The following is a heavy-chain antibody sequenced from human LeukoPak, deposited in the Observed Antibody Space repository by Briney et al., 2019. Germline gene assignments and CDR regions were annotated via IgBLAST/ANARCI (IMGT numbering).Heavy chain of an antibody. Sequence: LSETLSLTCTVSGGSISSSSYYWGWVRQPPGKGLEWIGSIYYSGSTYYKPSLKSRVTITVDTSKNQFSLKLSSVTAADTAVYYCARFSGFLWGRGTLVTVSS. CDR3: ARFSGFL. CDR1: GGSISSSSYY. V-gene: IGHV4-39*01. D-gene: IGHD3-10*01. CDR2: IYYSGST. J-gene: IGHJ2*01.